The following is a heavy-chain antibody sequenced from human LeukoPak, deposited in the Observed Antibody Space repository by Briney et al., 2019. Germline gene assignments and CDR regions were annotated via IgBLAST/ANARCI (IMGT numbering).Heavy chain of an antibody. V-gene: IGHV3-48*01. J-gene: IGHJ4*02. D-gene: IGHD3-3*01. CDR1: GFTFDDYA. CDR2: ISSSSSTI. Sequence: PGRSLRLSCAASGFTFDDYAMHWVRQAPGKGLEWVSYISSSSSTIYYADSVKGRFTISRDNAKNSLYLQMNSLRAEDTAVYYCASHGTYDFWRGYYFDYWGQGTLVTVSS. CDR3: ASHGTYDFWRGYYFDY.